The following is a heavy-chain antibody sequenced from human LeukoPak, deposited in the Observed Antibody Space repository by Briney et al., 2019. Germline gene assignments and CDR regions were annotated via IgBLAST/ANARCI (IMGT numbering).Heavy chain of an antibody. CDR1: GGSISSYH. V-gene: IGHV4-59*01. CDR3: ARASYGDYETFFDY. CDR2: IYYSGST. D-gene: IGHD4-17*01. J-gene: IGHJ4*02. Sequence: SETLSLTCTVSGGSISSYHWSWIRQPPGKGLEWIGYIYYSGSTNYNPSLKSRVTISVVTSKNQFSLKLSSVTAADTAVYYCARASYGDYETFFDYWGQGTLVTVSS.